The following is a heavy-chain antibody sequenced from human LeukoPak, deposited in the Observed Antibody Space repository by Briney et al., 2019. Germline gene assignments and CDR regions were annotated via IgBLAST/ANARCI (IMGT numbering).Heavy chain of an antibody. CDR1: GFTFSSYG. CDR3: AKPHSSGWYLPPQYCFDY. D-gene: IGHD6-19*01. Sequence: GGSLRLSCAASGFTFSSYGMHWVRQAPGKGLEWVAVISYDGSNKYYADSVKGRFTISRDNSKNTLYLQMNSLRAEDTAVYYCAKPHSSGWYLPPQYCFDYWGQGTLVTVSS. J-gene: IGHJ4*02. CDR2: ISYDGSNK. V-gene: IGHV3-30*19.